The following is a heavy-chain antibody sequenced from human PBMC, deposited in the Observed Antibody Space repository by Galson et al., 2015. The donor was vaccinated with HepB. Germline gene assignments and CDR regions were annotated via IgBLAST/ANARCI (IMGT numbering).Heavy chain of an antibody. CDR2: LSNSGGTT. V-gene: IGHV3-23*01. D-gene: IGHD1-26*01. CDR3: VKIYSGSALSGFHI. CDR1: GFTFSSYA. J-gene: IGHJ3*02. Sequence: SLRLSCAASGFTFSSYAMSWVRQAPGKGLNWVSSLSNSGGTTYYADPVKGRFTISRDNSKNTLYLQMNSLRADDTALYYCVKIYSGSALSGFHIWGHGTMVTVSS.